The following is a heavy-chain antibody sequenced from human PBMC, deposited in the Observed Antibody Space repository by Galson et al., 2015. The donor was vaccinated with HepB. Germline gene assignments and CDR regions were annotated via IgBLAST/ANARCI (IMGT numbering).Heavy chain of an antibody. D-gene: IGHD3-3*01. J-gene: IGHJ4*02. CDR2: ISGSGGST. V-gene: IGHV3-23*01. CDR1: GFTFSSYA. CDR3: AKQITIFGVEIDY. Sequence: SLRLSCAASGFTFSSYAMSWVRQAPGKGLEWVSAISGSGGSTYYADSVKGRFTISRDNSKNTLYLQMNSLRAEDTAVYYCAKQITIFGVEIDYWGQGTLVTVSS.